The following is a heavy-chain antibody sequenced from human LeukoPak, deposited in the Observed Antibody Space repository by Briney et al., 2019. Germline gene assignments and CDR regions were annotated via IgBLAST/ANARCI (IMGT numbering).Heavy chain of an antibody. D-gene: IGHD3-9*01. CDR2: INHSGST. V-gene: IGHV4-34*01. CDR3: ASETGAIFDNPYYFDY. J-gene: IGHJ4*02. Sequence: RPSETLSLTCAVYGESFSGYYWSGIHQPPGKGLEWIGEINHSGSTNYNPSLKSRVTTSVDTSKNQFSLKLSSVPAADTAVYYCASETGAIFDNPYYFDYWGQGTLVTVSS. CDR1: GESFSGYY.